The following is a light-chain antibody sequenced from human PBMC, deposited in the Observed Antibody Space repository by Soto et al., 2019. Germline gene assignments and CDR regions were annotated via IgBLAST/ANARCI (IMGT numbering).Light chain of an antibody. J-gene: IGKJ1*01. CDR3: QQYESDSRT. Sequence: DIQMTQSPSTLSAAVGDRVTITCRASQSISTWLAWYQQKPGKAPKLLIYKASSLESGVPSRFSGSGSGTEFTLTISSLQRDDFATYYCQQYESDSRTFGQGTKVEIK. V-gene: IGKV1-5*03. CDR1: QSISTW. CDR2: KAS.